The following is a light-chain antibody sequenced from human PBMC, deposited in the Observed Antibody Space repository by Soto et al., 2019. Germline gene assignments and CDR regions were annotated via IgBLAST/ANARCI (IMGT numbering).Light chain of an antibody. V-gene: IGKV4-1*01. CDR3: QQYYSTPFT. J-gene: IGKJ3*01. Sequence: DIVMTQSQDSLAVSLGERATINCKSSQSVLHSSNNKNYLAWYQQKPGQPPKLLIYWASTRESGVPDRFSGSGSGTDFTLTISSLQAEDVAVYYCQQYYSTPFTFGPGTKVDTK. CDR2: WAS. CDR1: QSVLHSSNNKNY.